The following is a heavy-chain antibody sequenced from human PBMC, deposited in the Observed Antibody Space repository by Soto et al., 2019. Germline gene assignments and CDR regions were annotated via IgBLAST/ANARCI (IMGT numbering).Heavy chain of an antibody. CDR2: ISYDGSNK. CDR1: GFTFSSYA. D-gene: IGHD1-26*01. Sequence: GGSLRLSCAASGFTFSSYAMHWVRQAPGKGLEWVAVISYDGSNKYYADSVKGRFTISRDNSKNTLYLQMNSLRAEDTAVYYCARLEGGGATLAIWGQGTMVTVS. CDR3: ARLEGGGATLAI. J-gene: IGHJ3*02. V-gene: IGHV3-30-3*01.